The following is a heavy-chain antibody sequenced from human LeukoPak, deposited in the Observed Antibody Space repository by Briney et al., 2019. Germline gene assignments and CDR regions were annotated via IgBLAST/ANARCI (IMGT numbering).Heavy chain of an antibody. Sequence: ASVNVSRKASGYTFTGYYMHWVRPAPGQGLEWMGWTNPNSGGTNNAQKFQGRVTMTRDTSISTAYMELSRLRSDDTAVYYCARGASGVYTVTTSWFDPWGQGTLVTVSS. D-gene: IGHD4-17*01. CDR1: GYTFTGYY. J-gene: IGHJ5*02. CDR2: TNPNSGGT. CDR3: ARGASGVYTVTTSWFDP. V-gene: IGHV1-2*02.